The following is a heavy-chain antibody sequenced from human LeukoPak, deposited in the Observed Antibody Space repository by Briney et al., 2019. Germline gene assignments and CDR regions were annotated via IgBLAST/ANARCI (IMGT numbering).Heavy chain of an antibody. Sequence: PSETLSLTCTVSGGSVSSGSYYWSWIRQPPGKGLEWIGYIYYGGSTNYNPSLKSRVTISVDTSKNQFSLKLSSVTAADTAVYYCARYCSGGSCYSSYRAFDIWGQGTMVTVSS. D-gene: IGHD2-15*01. V-gene: IGHV4-61*01. J-gene: IGHJ3*02. CDR3: ARYCSGGSCYSSYRAFDI. CDR1: GGSVSSGSYY. CDR2: IYYGGST.